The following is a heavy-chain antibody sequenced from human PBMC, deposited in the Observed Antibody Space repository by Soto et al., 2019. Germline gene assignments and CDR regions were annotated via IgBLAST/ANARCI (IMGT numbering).Heavy chain of an antibody. D-gene: IGHD3-10*01. CDR2: IYTSGST. CDR3: ARESFEGWFGELGIGYCGMDV. V-gene: IGHV4-4*07. Sequence: PSETLSLTCTGSCGSISSYYWSWIRQPAGKGLEWIGRIYTSGSTNYNPSLKSRVTMSVDTSKNQFSLKLSSVTAADTAVYYCARESFEGWFGELGIGYCGMDVWGQGTTVTVSS. CDR1: CGSISSYY. J-gene: IGHJ6*02.